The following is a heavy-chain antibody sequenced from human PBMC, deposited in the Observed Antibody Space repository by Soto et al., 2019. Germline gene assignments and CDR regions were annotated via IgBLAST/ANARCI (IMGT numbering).Heavy chain of an antibody. D-gene: IGHD3-16*01. CDR2: IRDTGSEK. V-gene: IGHV3-48*02. CDR1: GFTFSQYP. J-gene: IGHJ4*02. CDR3: ARDSFWGFDY. Sequence: AGGSLRLSCAASGFTFSQYPMNWVRQAPGKGLEWVSNIRDTGSEKFYADFVKGRFTVSRDNAKDSLYLQMSSLREDDTAVYYCARDSFWGFDYWGQGSLVTVSS.